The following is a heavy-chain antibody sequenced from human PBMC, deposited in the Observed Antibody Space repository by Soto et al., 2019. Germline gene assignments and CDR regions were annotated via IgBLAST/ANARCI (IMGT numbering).Heavy chain of an antibody. D-gene: IGHD1-26*01. CDR3: AREVRKVSGELGALDI. V-gene: IGHV3-33*01. CDR2: IWYDGSNK. J-gene: IGHJ3*02. CDR1: GFTFSSYG. Sequence: QVQLVESGGGVVQPGRSLRLSCAASGFTFSSYGMHWVRQAPGKGLEWVAVIWYDGSNKYYADSVKGRFTISRDNSKNTLYRQMNSLRAEDTAVYYCAREVRKVSGELGALDIWGQGTMVTVSS.